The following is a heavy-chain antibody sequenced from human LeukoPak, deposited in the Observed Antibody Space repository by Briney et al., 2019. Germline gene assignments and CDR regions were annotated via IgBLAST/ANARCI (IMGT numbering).Heavy chain of an antibody. J-gene: IGHJ4*02. CDR2: INHSGSS. CDR3: ARGDYDILTGLRD. Sequence: TSETLSLTCAVYGGSFSGYYWSWIRKPPGKGLEWIGEINHSGSSNYNPSLKSRVTISVDTSKNQFSLKLSSVTAADTAVYYCARGDYDILTGLRDWGQGTLVTVSS. CDR1: GGSFSGYY. D-gene: IGHD3-9*01. V-gene: IGHV4-34*01.